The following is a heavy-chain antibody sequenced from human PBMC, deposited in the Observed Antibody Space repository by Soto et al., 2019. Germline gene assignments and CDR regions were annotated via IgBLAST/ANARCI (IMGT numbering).Heavy chain of an antibody. J-gene: IGHJ5*02. CDR2: VYYSGST. D-gene: IGHD2-15*01. CDR1: GGSISSYY. V-gene: IGHV4-59*01. CDR3: ARVGDCSGGSCYSHCFDP. Sequence: QVQLQESGPGLVKPSETLSLTCTVSGGSISSYYWSWIRQPPGKGLEWIGYVYYSGSTNYNPSLMIRVTISVDTSKNQFSLKLSSVTAADTAVYYWARVGDCSGGSCYSHCFDPWGQGTLVTVSS.